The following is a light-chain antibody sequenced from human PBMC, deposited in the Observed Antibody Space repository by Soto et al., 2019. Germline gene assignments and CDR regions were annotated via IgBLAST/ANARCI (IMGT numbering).Light chain of an antibody. V-gene: IGKV1-5*01. CDR1: QSVTNW. Sequence: DIQMTQSPSTLSASVGDRVTITCRASQSVTNWLSWYQQKPGKAPNLLIYDASSLQSGIPSRFSGSGSWTEFTLTIISLKPDDFATYYCQQYTTYPYTFGQGTTLHIK. J-gene: IGKJ2*01. CDR2: DAS. CDR3: QQYTTYPYT.